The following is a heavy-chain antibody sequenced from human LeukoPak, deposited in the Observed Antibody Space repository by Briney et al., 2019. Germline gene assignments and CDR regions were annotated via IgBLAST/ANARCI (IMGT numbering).Heavy chain of an antibody. V-gene: IGHV3-21*01. CDR1: GFTFSSYS. J-gene: IGHJ6*02. CDR2: ITTSSSYI. D-gene: IGHD3-22*01. CDR3: ARVYHDSSGYGMDV. Sequence: PGGSLRLSCAASGFTFSSYSMNWVRQAPGKGLEWVSFITTSSSYIYYADSVKGRFTISRDNAKNSLYLQMNSLRAEDTAVYHCARVYHDSSGYGMDVWGQGTTVTVSS.